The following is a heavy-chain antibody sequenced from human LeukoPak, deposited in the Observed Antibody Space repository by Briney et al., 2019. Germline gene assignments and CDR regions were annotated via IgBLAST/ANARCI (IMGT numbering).Heavy chain of an antibody. V-gene: IGHV3-30*04. Sequence: GGSLRLSCAASGFTFSSYAMHWVRQAPGKGLEWVAVISYDGSNKYYADSVKGRFTISRDNSKNTMYMQMNSLRAEDTAVYYCARAGGGPTTLYWYFDIWGRGTLDTVSS. D-gene: IGHD1-7*01. CDR3: ARAGGGPTTLYWYFDI. CDR2: ISYDGSNK. CDR1: GFTFSSYA. J-gene: IGHJ2*01.